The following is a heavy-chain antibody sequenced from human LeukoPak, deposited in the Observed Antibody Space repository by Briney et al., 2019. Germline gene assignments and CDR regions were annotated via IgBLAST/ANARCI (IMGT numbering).Heavy chain of an antibody. CDR1: GGSFSGYY. Sequence: SETLSLTCAVYGGSFSGYYWSWIRQPPGKGLEWIGEINHSGSTNYNPSVKSRVTISVDTSKNQFSLKLSSVTAADTAVYYCARDGYSVFDYWGQGTLVTVSS. V-gene: IGHV4-34*01. J-gene: IGHJ4*02. CDR2: INHSGST. D-gene: IGHD6-13*01. CDR3: ARDGYSVFDY.